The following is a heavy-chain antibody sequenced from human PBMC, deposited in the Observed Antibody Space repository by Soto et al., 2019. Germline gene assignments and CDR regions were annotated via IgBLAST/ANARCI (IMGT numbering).Heavy chain of an antibody. Sequence: VQLLESGGGLVQPGGSLRLSCAASGFTFSNYAMNWVRQAPGKGLEWVSAISGSGSTYYADSVKGRFTISRDNSKDTVDLQMNSLRVEDTAVYYCARVASDYINSVDHWGQGILVSVSS. CDR1: GFTFSNYA. D-gene: IGHD4-4*01. J-gene: IGHJ4*02. CDR2: ISGSGST. CDR3: ARVASDYINSVDH. V-gene: IGHV3-23*01.